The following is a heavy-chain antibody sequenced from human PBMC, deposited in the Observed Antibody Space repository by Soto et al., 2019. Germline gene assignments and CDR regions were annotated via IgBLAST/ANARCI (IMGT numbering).Heavy chain of an antibody. CDR3: ARGTDIVVVVAAGAFDI. CDR1: GFTFSSYG. D-gene: IGHD2-15*01. Sequence: PGGSLRLSCAASGFTFSSYGMHLVRQAPGKGLEWVAVIWYDGSNKYYADSVKGRFTISRDNSKNTLYLQMNSLRAEDTAVYYCARGTDIVVVVAAGAFDIWGQGTMVTVSS. J-gene: IGHJ3*02. V-gene: IGHV3-33*01. CDR2: IWYDGSNK.